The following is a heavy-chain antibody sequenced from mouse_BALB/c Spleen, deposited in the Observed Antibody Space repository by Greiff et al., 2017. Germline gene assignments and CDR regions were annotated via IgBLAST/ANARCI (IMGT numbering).Heavy chain of an antibody. CDR3: TRSNYRYDFHFDY. J-gene: IGHJ2*01. Sequence: EVKLVESGTVLARPGASVKMSCKASGYSFTSYWMHWVKQRPGQGLEWIGAIYPGNSDTSYNQKFKGKAKLTAVTSASTAYMELSSLTNEDSAVYYCTRSNYRYDFHFDYWGQGTTLTVSS. CDR1: GYSFTSYW. D-gene: IGHD2-14*01. CDR2: IYPGNSDT. V-gene: IGHV1-5*01.